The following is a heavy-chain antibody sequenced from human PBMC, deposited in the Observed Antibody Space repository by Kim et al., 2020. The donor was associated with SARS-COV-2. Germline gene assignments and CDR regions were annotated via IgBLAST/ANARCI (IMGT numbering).Heavy chain of an antibody. V-gene: IGHV3-48*03. J-gene: IGHJ3*01. CDR3: AKEGLQLDAFDV. Sequence: DSVRGRLTISRDSATNSLSLKMSSLRPEDTAVYYCAKEGLQLDAFDVGGQGTMVTVSS. D-gene: IGHD6-13*01.